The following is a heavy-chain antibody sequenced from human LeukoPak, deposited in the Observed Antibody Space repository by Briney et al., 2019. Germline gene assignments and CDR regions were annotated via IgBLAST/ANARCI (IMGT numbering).Heavy chain of an antibody. CDR1: GGSISSSSYY. D-gene: IGHD3-9*01. J-gene: IGHJ4*02. Sequence: PSETLSLTCTVSGGSISSSSYYWGWIRQPPGKGLEWIVSIYYSGSTYYNPSLKSRVTISVDTSKNQFSLKLSSVTAADTAVYYCARREYYDILTGYQNPDYYFDYWGQGTLVTVSS. CDR2: IYYSGST. CDR3: ARREYYDILTGYQNPDYYFDY. V-gene: IGHV4-39*01.